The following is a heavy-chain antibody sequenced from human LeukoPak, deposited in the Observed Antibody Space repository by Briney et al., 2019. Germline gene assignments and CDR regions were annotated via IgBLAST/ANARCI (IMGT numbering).Heavy chain of an antibody. D-gene: IGHD3-22*01. J-gene: IGHJ3*02. CDR1: GFSVSSNY. V-gene: IGHV3-66*01. CDR3: ATYHYDSSGKRRSAFDI. Sequence: GGSLRLSCAASGFSVSSNYMSWVRQAPGKGLEWVSVIYSGGSTYYADSVKGRFTISRDNSKNTLYLQMNSLRAEDTAEYYCATYHYDSSGKRRSAFDIWGQGTMVTVSS. CDR2: IYSGGST.